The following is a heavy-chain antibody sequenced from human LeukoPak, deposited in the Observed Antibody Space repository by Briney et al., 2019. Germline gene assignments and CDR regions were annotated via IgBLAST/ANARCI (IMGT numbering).Heavy chain of an antibody. CDR1: GFTFSNFW. CDR3: VCVTNNGYYYRFDY. J-gene: IGHJ4*02. V-gene: IGHV3-74*01. CDR2: IKSDGSDI. Sequence: QPGGSLTLSCVASGFTFSNFWMRWVRQVPGKGLMWVSRIKSDGSDISYADSVKGRYTISRDNAKDTLYLQMDSLRAEDTAIYYCVCVTNNGYYYRFDYWGQGTLVTVSS. D-gene: IGHD3-22*01.